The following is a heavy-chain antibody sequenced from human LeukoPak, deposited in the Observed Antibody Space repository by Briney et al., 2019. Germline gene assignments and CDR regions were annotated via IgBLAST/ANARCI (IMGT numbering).Heavy chain of an antibody. V-gene: IGHV3-11*06. Sequence: KPGGSLRLSCAASGFTFSDYYMSWIRQAPGKGLEWVSYISSSSSYIYYADSVKGRFTISRDNAKNSLYLQMNSLRAEDTAVYYCARSAAGTCSHDYWGQGTLVTVSS. D-gene: IGHD6-13*01. CDR3: ARSAAGTCSHDY. J-gene: IGHJ4*02. CDR2: ISSSSSYI. CDR1: GFTFSDYY.